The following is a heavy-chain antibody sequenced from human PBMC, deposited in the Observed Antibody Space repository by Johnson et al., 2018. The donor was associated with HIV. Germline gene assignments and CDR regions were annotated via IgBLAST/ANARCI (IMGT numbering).Heavy chain of an antibody. J-gene: IGHJ3*02. CDR1: GFTFSSYA. CDR3: ARGSYNFWSGEREAFDI. Sequence: QVQLVESGGGVVQPGRSLRLSCAASGFTFSSYAMHWVRQAPGKGLEWVAVISYDGSNKYYADSVKGRSTISRDNSKNTLYLQMNSLRAEDTAVYYWARGSYNFWSGEREAFDIWGQGTMVTVSS. D-gene: IGHD3-3*01. V-gene: IGHV3-30-3*01. CDR2: ISYDGSNK.